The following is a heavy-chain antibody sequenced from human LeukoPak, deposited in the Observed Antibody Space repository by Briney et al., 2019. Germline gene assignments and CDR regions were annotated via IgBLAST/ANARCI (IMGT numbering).Heavy chain of an antibody. CDR2: INHSGST. V-gene: IGHV4-34*01. D-gene: IGHD6-13*01. Sequence: SETLSLTCAVYGGSLSGYYWSWIRQPPGKGLEWIGEINHSGSTNYNPSLKSRVTISVDTSKNQFSLKLSSVTAADTAVYYCARWRRVYSRYYYFDYCGQGTLVTVSS. J-gene: IGHJ4*02. CDR3: ARWRRVYSRYYYFDY. CDR1: GGSLSGYY.